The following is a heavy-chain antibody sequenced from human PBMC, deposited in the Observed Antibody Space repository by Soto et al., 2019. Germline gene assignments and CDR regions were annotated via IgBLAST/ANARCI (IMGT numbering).Heavy chain of an antibody. CDR3: ARGGRGLLWFGESQRRAWFDP. Sequence: QVQLQQWGAGLLKPSETLSLTCAVYGGSFSGYYWSWIRQPPGKGLEWIGEINHSGSTNYNPSLKRRVTISVDTSKNQFSLKLSSVTAAETAVYYCARGGRGLLWFGESQRRAWFDPWGQGTLVTVSS. CDR2: INHSGST. V-gene: IGHV4-34*01. J-gene: IGHJ5*02. CDR1: GGSFSGYY. D-gene: IGHD3-10*01.